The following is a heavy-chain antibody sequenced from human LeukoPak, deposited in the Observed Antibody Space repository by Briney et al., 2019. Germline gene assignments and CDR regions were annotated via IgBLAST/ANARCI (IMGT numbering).Heavy chain of an antibody. J-gene: IGHJ6*03. V-gene: IGHV1-18*01. CDR2: ISAYNGNT. CDR1: GYTFTSYG. CDR3: ARSGYPHFYYYMDV. D-gene: IGHD3-3*01. Sequence: VSVKVSCKASGYTFTSYGISWVRQAPGQGLEWMGWISAYNGNTNYAQKLQGRVTMTTDTSTSTAYMELRSLRSDDTAVYYCARSGYPHFYYYMDVWGKGTTVTVSS.